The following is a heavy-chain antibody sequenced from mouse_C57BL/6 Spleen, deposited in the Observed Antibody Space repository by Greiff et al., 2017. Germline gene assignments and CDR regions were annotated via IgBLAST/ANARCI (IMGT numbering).Heavy chain of an antibody. CDR1: GYTFTSYW. CDR3: ARFPYDYGYFDV. V-gene: IGHV1-53*01. Sequence: VQLQQSGTELVKPGASVKLSCKASGYTFTSYWMHWVKQRPGQGLEWIGNINPSNGGTNYNEKFKSKATLTVDKSSSTAYMQLSSLTSEDSAVYYCARFPYDYGYFDVWGTGTTVTVSS. CDR2: INPSNGGT. J-gene: IGHJ1*03. D-gene: IGHD2-3*01.